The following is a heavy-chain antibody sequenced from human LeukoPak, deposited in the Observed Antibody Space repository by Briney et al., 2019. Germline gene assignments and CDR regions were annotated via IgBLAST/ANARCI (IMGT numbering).Heavy chain of an antibody. V-gene: IGHV3-23*01. J-gene: IGHJ4*02. D-gene: IGHD1-26*01. Sequence: GGSLRLSCEGTGFSFGIYWMSWVRQAPGKGLEWVSGISGNGGSTYYADSVKGRFTFSRDNSKNTLFLQMNSLRAEDTAVYYCARSGGSYWYWGQGTLVTVSS. CDR3: ARSGGSYWY. CDR1: GFSFGIYW. CDR2: ISGNGGST.